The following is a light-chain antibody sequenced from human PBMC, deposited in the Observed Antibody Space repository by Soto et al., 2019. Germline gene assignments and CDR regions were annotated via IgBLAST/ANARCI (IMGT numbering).Light chain of an antibody. CDR3: QQYNTYPWT. CDR2: DAS. V-gene: IGKV1-5*01. J-gene: IGKJ1*01. CDR1: QSISSW. Sequence: DIQMTQSPSTLSASVGDRVTITCRASQSISSWLAWYQQKPGKAPMLLIYDASSLDSGVPSRFSGSGSGTEFTLTISSLQPDDFASYYCQQYNTYPWTFGQGTQVEIK.